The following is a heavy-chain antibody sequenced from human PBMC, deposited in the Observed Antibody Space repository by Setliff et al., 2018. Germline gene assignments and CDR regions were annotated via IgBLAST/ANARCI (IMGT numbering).Heavy chain of an antibody. CDR1: GFTFSDST. Sequence: GESLKISCAASGFTFSDSTMHWVRQASGKGLEWVGRIRTKANSYATAYATSVQDRFTISRHDSESTAYLQMNGLKTEDTAVYYCVRHMTYYDFWRGYYSTSDAFHVWGQGTMVTVSS. V-gene: IGHV3-73*01. D-gene: IGHD3-3*01. CDR3: VRHMTYYDFWRGYYSTSDAFHV. CDR2: IRTKANSYAT. J-gene: IGHJ3*01.